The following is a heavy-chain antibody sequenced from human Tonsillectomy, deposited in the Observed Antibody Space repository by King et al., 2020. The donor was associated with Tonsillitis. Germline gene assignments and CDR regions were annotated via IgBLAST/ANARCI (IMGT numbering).Heavy chain of an antibody. CDR3: ARQGASVTRFYYYDHMDV. CDR2: IYPGDFDT. D-gene: IGHD2-21*02. Sequence: QLVQSGAEVKKPGESLKISCQGSGYNFASTWIGWVRQMPGQGLEWMGLIYPGDFDTRYSPSFQGQVTISADTSISTAYLHWSSLKASDTAMYYCARQGASVTRFYYYDHMDVWGNGTTVTVSS. CDR1: GYNFASTW. V-gene: IGHV5-51*01. J-gene: IGHJ6*03.